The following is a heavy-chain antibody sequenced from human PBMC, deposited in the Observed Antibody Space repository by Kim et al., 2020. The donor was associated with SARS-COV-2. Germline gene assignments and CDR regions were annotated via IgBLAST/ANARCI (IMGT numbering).Heavy chain of an antibody. D-gene: IGHD3-10*01. Sequence: SETLSLTCTVSGGSISSSSYNWGWIRQPPGKGLEWIGSIYYSGSTYYNPSLKSRVTISVDTSKNQFSLKLSSVTAADTAVYYCARHLTSYYYVSGSYYKGGGSYFDYWGQGTLVTVSS. J-gene: IGHJ4*02. CDR1: GGSISSSSYN. CDR2: IYYSGST. CDR3: ARHLTSYYYVSGSYYKGGGSYFDY. V-gene: IGHV4-39*01.